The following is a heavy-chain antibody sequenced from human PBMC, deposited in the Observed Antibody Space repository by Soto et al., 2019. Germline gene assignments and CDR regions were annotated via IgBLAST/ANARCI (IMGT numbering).Heavy chain of an antibody. D-gene: IGHD4-17*01. CDR2: ISGSGGST. Sequence: GGSLRLSCAASGITVSSNYMSWVRQAPGKGLEWVSAISGSGGSTYYADSVKGRFTISRDNSKNTLYLQMNSLRAEDTAVYYCAKDSGPRLPQKEGIWGQGTMVTVSS. J-gene: IGHJ3*02. CDR1: GITVSSNY. V-gene: IGHV3-23*01. CDR3: AKDSGPRLPQKEGI.